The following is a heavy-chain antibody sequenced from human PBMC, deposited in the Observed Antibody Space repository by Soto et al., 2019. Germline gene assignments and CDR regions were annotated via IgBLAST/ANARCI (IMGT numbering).Heavy chain of an antibody. J-gene: IGHJ3*01. V-gene: IGHV3-23*01. D-gene: IGHD2-8*01. Sequence: EVQLLESGGGLVRPGGSLRLSCAASGFTFYNYAMNWVRQAPGKGLEWVSTISGGGDGTYYADSVKGRFIISRDNSRNTVYLQMISLRAEDTAVYYCAKKGLGSLATYCTTGDCHYAFDVWGQGTLVTVSS. CDR3: AKKGLGSLATYCTTGDCHYAFDV. CDR2: ISGGGDGT. CDR1: GFTFYNYA.